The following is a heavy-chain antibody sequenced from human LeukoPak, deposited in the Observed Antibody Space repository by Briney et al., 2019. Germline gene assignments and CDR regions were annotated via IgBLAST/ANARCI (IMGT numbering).Heavy chain of an antibody. D-gene: IGHD3-3*01. V-gene: IGHV1-46*01. CDR3: ARGRLRFLEWLTNNWFDP. Sequence: ASVKVSCKASGYTFTSYYMQWVRQAPGQGLEWMGIINPSGGSTSYAQKFQGRVTMTRDTSTSTVYMELSSLRSEDTAVYYCARGRLRFLEWLTNNWFDPWGQGTLVTVSS. CDR2: INPSGGST. CDR1: GYTFTSYY. J-gene: IGHJ5*02.